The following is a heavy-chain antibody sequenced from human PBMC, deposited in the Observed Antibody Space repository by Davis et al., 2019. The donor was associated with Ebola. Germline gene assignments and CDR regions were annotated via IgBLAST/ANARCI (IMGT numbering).Heavy chain of an antibody. Sequence: ASVKVSCKPSGYTFTAYSLYWVRLDPGQGLEWMGWIAAYNFKTHYAQKFQDRATMTIDPYTSTAYMELRSLRSDDTAIYYCARGAENYCIGTSCYLSEADSWGQGTLVTVSS. CDR2: IAAYNFKT. D-gene: IGHD2-2*01. V-gene: IGHV1-18*01. CDR1: GYTFTAYS. CDR3: ARGAENYCIGTSCYLSEADS. J-gene: IGHJ4*02.